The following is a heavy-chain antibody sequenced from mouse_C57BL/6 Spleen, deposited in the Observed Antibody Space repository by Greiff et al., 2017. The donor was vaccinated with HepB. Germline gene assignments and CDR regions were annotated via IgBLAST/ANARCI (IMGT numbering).Heavy chain of an antibody. Sequence: VQLKESGPGMVKPSQSLSLTCTVTGYSITSGYDWHWIRHFPGNKLEWMGYISYSGSTNYNPSLKSRISITHDTSKNHFFLKLNSVTTEDTATYYCARGVLYYAMDYWGQGTSVTVSS. CDR3: ARGVLYYAMDY. V-gene: IGHV3-1*01. J-gene: IGHJ4*01. CDR2: ISYSGST. CDR1: GYSITSGYD.